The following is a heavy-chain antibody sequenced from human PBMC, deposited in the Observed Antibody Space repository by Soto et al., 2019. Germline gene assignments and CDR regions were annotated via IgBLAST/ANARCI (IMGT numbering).Heavy chain of an antibody. Sequence: SETLSLTCTVSVGSVSSGDYYWRWSRQRPGKGLEWIGYIYYSGSTNYNPSLKSRVTISVDTSKNQFSLKLSSVTAADTAVYYCARGGSAAAGLSPPVMVTGYFDYWGQGTLVTVSS. CDR3: ARGGSAAAGLSPPVMVTGYFDY. D-gene: IGHD6-13*01. J-gene: IGHJ4*02. CDR2: IYYSGST. V-gene: IGHV4-61*08. CDR1: VGSVSSGDYY.